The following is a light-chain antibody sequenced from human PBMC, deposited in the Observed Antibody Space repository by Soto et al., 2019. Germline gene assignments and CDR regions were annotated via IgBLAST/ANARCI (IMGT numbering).Light chain of an antibody. J-gene: IGKJ2*01. CDR3: QQSYRTPYT. V-gene: IGKV1-39*01. CDR1: QSVSFY. CDR2: DAS. Sequence: DIQMTQSPSSLSASVGDRLTITCWASQSVSFYLNWFQQKPGKAPKLLIHDASSLHSGVPSRFSGSGSGTDFTLTISSLQPEDFATYDCQQSYRTPYTFGQGTNLEIK.